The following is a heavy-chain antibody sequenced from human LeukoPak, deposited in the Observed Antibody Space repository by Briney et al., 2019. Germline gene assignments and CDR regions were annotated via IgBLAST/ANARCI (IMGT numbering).Heavy chain of an antibody. CDR1: GFTFSSYS. J-gene: IGHJ6*03. D-gene: IGHD4-17*01. V-gene: IGHV3-21*01. Sequence: GSLRLSCAASGFTFSSYSMNWVRQAPGKGLEWVSSISSSSSYIYYADSVKGRFTISRDNAKNSLYLQMNSLRAEDTAVYYCARQDYGDYKNYYYYYMDVWGKGTTVTISS. CDR2: ISSSSSYI. CDR3: ARQDYGDYKNYYYYYMDV.